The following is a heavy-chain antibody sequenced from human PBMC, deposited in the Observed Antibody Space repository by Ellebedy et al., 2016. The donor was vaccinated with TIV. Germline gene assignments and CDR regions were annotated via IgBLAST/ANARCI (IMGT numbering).Heavy chain of an antibody. J-gene: IGHJ2*01. CDR3: VRKVPAPTTVPPNWYFDL. CDR1: GFSFSNFW. D-gene: IGHD4-17*01. V-gene: IGHV3-7*01. CDR2: IKTDGSET. Sequence: GESLKISCAAWGFSFSNFWMSWVRQAPGKGLEWVAHIKTDGSETYYVDSVKGRFTISRENAKNALFLQMDGLRVDDSAVYYCVRKVPAPTTVPPNWYFDLWGRGTLVTVSS.